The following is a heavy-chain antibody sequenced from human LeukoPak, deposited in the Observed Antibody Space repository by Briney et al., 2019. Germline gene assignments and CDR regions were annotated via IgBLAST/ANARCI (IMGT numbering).Heavy chain of an antibody. CDR3: AKDRGVAVAGTGGLFDY. D-gene: IGHD6-19*01. CDR1: GFTFSSYG. Sequence: GRSLRLSCAASGFTFSSYGMHWVRQAPGKGLEWVAVISYDGSNKYYADSVKGRFTISRDNSKNTLYLQMNGLRAEDTAVYYCAKDRGVAVAGTGGLFDYWGQGTLVTVSS. V-gene: IGHV3-30*18. J-gene: IGHJ4*02. CDR2: ISYDGSNK.